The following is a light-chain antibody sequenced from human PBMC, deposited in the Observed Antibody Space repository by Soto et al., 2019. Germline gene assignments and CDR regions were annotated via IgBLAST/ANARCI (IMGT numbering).Light chain of an antibody. CDR2: DIS. CDR1: QSVSSN. J-gene: IGKJ4*01. Sequence: EIVLTQSPGTLSLYPGAGAPIYCRASQSVSSNLAWYQQKPGQPPRILIYDISTRATGIPTRFSGSWSGTECTLTISSLQSEDVAVYYCQQYNSWPLTLGGGTKVDI. V-gene: IGKV3D-15*01. CDR3: QQYNSWPLT.